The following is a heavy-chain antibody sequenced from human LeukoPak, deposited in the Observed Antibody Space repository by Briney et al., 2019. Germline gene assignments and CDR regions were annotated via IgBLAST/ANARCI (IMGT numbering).Heavy chain of an antibody. CDR1: GYTFTSYG. J-gene: IGHJ4*02. V-gene: IGHV1-18*04. D-gene: IGHD6-19*01. CDR3: ARDRPGKEQWLVY. CDR2: INAYNGNT. Sequence: ASVKVSCKASGYTFTSYGINWVRQAPGQGLEWMGWINAYNGNTNYAQKLQGRVTMTTDTSTSTDYVELRSLRSDDSAVYYCARDRPGKEQWLVYWGQGTLVTVSS.